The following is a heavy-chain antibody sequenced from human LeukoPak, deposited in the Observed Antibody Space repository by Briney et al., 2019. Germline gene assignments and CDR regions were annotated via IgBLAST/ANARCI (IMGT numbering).Heavy chain of an antibody. Sequence: PSQTLSLTCTVSGGSISSGGYYWSWIRQHPGKGLEWIGYIYYSGSTYYNPSLKSRVTISVDTSKNQFSLKLSSVTAADTAVNYCARVGGALRYLMDVWGKGTTVTVSS. CDR1: GGSISSGGYY. CDR2: IYYSGST. V-gene: IGHV4-31*03. D-gene: IGHD5-12*01. J-gene: IGHJ6*04. CDR3: ARVGGALRYLMDV.